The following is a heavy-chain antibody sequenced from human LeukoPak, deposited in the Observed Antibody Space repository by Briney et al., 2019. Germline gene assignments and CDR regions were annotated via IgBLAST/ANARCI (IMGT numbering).Heavy chain of an antibody. J-gene: IGHJ4*02. Sequence: SETVSLTCTVSGGSISSYYWSWIRQPPGKGLEWIGYIYTSGSTNYNPSLKSRVTISVDTSKNQFSLKLSSVTAADTAVYYCASGRPYYDFWSGYYSPYFDYWGQGTLVTVSS. CDR3: ASGRPYYDFWSGYYSPYFDY. CDR2: IYTSGST. CDR1: GGSISSYY. V-gene: IGHV4-4*09. D-gene: IGHD3-3*01.